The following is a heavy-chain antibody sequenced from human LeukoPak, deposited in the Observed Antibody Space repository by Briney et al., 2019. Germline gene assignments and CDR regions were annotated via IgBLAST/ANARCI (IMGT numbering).Heavy chain of an antibody. V-gene: IGHV4-59*01. CDR1: GGSISSYY. J-gene: IGHJ4*02. CDR3: ARVDVAYFNY. CDR2: IYYSGST. Sequence: LETLSLTRTVSGGSISSYYWSWIRQPPGKGLEWIGYIYYSGSTNYNPSLKSRVTISVDTSKNQFSLKLSSVTAADTAVYYCARVDVAYFNYWGQGTLVTVSS. D-gene: IGHD2-2*03.